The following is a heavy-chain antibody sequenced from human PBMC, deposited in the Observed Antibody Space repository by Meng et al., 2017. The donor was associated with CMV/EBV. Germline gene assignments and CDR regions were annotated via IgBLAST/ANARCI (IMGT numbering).Heavy chain of an antibody. CDR3: ARDRAGPWH. V-gene: IGHV3-21*01. CDR2: ISSSSSYI. CDR1: GFTFSSYS. Sequence: LSLTCAAPGFTFSSYSMNWVRPAPGKGLEWVSSISSSSSYIYYADSVKGRFTISRDNAKNSLYLQMNSLRAEDTAVYYCARDRAGPWHWGQGTLVTVSS. D-gene: IGHD3-10*01. J-gene: IGHJ4*02.